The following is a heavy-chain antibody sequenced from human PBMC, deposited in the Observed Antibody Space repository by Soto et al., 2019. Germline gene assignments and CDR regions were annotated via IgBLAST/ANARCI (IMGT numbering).Heavy chain of an antibody. V-gene: IGHV1-18*01. CDR1: GYTFTSYG. J-gene: IGHJ5*02. CDR3: ASSGYCSGGSCGEFDP. D-gene: IGHD2-15*01. Sequence: ASVKVSCKASGYTFTSYGISWVRQAPGQGLEWMGWISAYNGNTNYAQKLQGRVTMTTDTSTSTAYMELSSLRSEDTAVYYCASSGYCSGGSCGEFDPWGQGTLVTVSS. CDR2: ISAYNGNT.